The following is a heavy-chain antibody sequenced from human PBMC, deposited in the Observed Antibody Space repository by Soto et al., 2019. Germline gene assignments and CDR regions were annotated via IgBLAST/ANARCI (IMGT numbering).Heavy chain of an antibody. CDR1: GFTFSDYY. J-gene: IGHJ3*02. V-gene: IGHV3-11*01. CDR2: ISSSGSTI. CDR3: ASKWHGYSSSGDAFDI. Sequence: GGSLRLSCAASGFTFSDYYMSWIRQAPGKGLEWVSYISSSGSTIYYADSVKGRFTISRDNAKNSLYLQMNSLRAEDTAVYYCASKWHGYSSSGDAFDIWGQGTMVTVSS. D-gene: IGHD6-13*01.